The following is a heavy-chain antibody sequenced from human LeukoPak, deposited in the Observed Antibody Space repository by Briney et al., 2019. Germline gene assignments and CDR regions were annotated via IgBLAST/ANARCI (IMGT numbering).Heavy chain of an antibody. J-gene: IGHJ4*02. CDR1: GFTFSSYW. D-gene: IGHD3-16*01. V-gene: IGHV3-7*01. Sequence: GGSLRLSCAASGFTFSSYWMSWVRQAPGKGLEWVANIKQDGSERDYVDSVKGRFTISRDSAKKSLYLQMYSLRAEDTAVYYCARDTAGGFDNWGQGTLVTVSS. CDR3: ARDTAGGFDN. CDR2: IKQDGSER.